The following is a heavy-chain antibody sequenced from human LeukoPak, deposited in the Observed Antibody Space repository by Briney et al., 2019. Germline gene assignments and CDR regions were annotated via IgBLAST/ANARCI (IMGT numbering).Heavy chain of an antibody. J-gene: IGHJ3*01. V-gene: IGHV3-30*02. CDR3: AKAFRIVGIGNPDDAFDV. D-gene: IGHD1-26*01. Sequence: PGGSLRLSCAGSGFAFNDYGMSWVSQAPGKGLKWVAFIRHDGTNKFYADSVKGRFTLSRDNSENTLYLQLNSLRAEDSGIYYCAKAFRIVGIGNPDDAFDVWGQGTVVTVS. CDR2: IRHDGTNK. CDR1: GFAFNDYG.